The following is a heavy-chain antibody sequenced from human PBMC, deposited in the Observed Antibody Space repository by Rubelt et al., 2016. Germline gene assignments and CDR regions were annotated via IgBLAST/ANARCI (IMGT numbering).Heavy chain of an antibody. V-gene: IGHV3-66*01. CDR3: ARDVSANRRYGLDV. Sequence: VQLVESGGGVVQPGGSLRLSCAASGFTFSTYNMNWVRQAPGKGLEWVSVSYSDGSASYADSVTDIFTVSRDNSKNTLYLQMNSLRAEDTAVYYCARDVSANRRYGLDVWGQGTTVTVSS. J-gene: IGHJ6*02. CDR2: SYSDGSA. CDR1: GFTFSTYN. D-gene: IGHD2-8*01.